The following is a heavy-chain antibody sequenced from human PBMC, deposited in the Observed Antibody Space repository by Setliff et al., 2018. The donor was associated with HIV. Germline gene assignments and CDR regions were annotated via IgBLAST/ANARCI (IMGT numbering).Heavy chain of an antibody. D-gene: IGHD6-6*01. J-gene: IGHJ4*02. Sequence: LSLTCAVYGGSFSGYYWSWIRQPPGKGLEWIGEINHSGSTNYNPSLKSRVTISVDTSKNQFSLKVNSVTAADTAVYYCARGRHYSSSAPFGIDFWGQGTLVTVSS. CDR1: GGSFSGYY. CDR3: ARGRHYSSSAPFGIDF. V-gene: IGHV4-34*01. CDR2: INHSGST.